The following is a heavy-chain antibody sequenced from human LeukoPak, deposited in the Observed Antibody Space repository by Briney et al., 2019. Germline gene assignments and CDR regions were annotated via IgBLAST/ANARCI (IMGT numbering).Heavy chain of an antibody. V-gene: IGHV1-18*04. CDR1: GYTFTNYG. Sequence: EASVKVSCKASGYTFTNYGISWARQAPGQGLEWMGWINTYNGNTNYAQKFQGRVTMTTDTSTSTAYMELRSLRSDDTAVYYCARNSPRDVAGRQFLPGVLSLLSQCDNCFDPWGQGTLVSVSS. CDR2: INTYNGNT. D-gene: IGHD7-27*01. CDR3: ARNSPRDVAGRQFLPGVLSLLSQCDNCFDP. J-gene: IGHJ5*02.